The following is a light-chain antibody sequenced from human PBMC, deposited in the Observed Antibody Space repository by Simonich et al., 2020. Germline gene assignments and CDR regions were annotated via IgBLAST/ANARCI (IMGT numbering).Light chain of an antibody. V-gene: IGLV2-23*01. CDR1: SSDVGGYNL. CDR3: CSYAGSSTSVV. J-gene: IGLJ2*01. CDR2: EGS. Sequence: QSALTQPASVSGSPGQSITISCTGTSSDVGGYNLVSWYHQHPGKAPKLMIYEGSKRPSGVSNRFSGSKSGNTASLTISGLQAEDEADYYCCSYAGSSTSVVFGGGTKLTVL.